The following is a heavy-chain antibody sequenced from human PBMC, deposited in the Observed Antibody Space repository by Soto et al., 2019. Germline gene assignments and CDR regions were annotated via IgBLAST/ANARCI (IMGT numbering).Heavy chain of an antibody. Sequence: SETLALTCNVSGGPIKTGDYYWNWIRQPPGKGLEWIGYVFYSGATNYSPSLKSRAAISMDTSKNQFSLSLTSVTAADTAVYYCARAGFSYGHLLFWGQGIRVTVSS. V-gene: IGHV4-30-4*01. CDR1: GGPIKTGDYY. J-gene: IGHJ4*02. CDR3: ARAGFSYGHLLF. D-gene: IGHD3-10*01. CDR2: VFYSGAT.